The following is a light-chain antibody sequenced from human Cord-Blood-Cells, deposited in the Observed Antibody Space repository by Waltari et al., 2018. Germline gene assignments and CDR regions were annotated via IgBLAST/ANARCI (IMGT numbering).Light chain of an antibody. CDR1: QIVSSY. V-gene: IGKV3-15*01. CDR3: QKYNNWPT. CDR2: GAS. J-gene: IGKJ1*01. Sequence: MMTQSPATLSVSPGKIATLSGSASQIVSSYLDWYQQKPGQAPRLLIYGASTRATGIPARCSGSGSETEFTLTSSRLQSEDFAVYYCQKYNNWPTFGQGTKVEIK.